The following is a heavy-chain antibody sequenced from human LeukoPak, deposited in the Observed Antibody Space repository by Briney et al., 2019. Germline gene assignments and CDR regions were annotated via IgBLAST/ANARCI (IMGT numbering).Heavy chain of an antibody. CDR3: AGTDYGGPVFILA. CDR1: GGSISSGDYY. D-gene: IGHD4-23*01. CDR2: IYYSGST. J-gene: IGHJ3*01. Sequence: PSETLSLTCTVSGGSISSGDYYWSWIRQPPGKGLEWIRYIYYSGSTYYNPSLKSRVTISVDTSKNQFSLKLSSVTAADTAVYYCAGTDYGGPVFILAWGQGTMVTVSS. V-gene: IGHV4-30-4*08.